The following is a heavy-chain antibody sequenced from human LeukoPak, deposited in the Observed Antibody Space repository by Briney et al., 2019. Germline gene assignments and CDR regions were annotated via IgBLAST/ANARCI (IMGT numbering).Heavy chain of an antibody. V-gene: IGHV4-34*01. Sequence: SETLSLTCAVYGGSFRGYYWSWIRQPPGKGLEWIGEINHSGSTNYNPSLKSRVTISVDTSKNQFSLKLSSVTAADTAVYYCARKAGPIDYWGQGTLVTVSS. J-gene: IGHJ4*02. CDR1: GGSFRGYY. D-gene: IGHD6-19*01. CDR3: ARKAGPIDY. CDR2: INHSGST.